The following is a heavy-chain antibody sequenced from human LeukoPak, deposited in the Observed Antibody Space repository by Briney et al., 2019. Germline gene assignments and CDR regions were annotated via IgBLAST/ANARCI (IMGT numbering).Heavy chain of an antibody. V-gene: IGHV3-30*18. D-gene: IGHD5-12*01. CDR2: ISHDGSYK. Sequence: GGSLRLSCAASGFTFSSSYGIHWVRPAPGKGLEWVAVISHDGSYKYYADSVKGRFTISRDNSKNTLYLQMNSLRAEDTAVYYCAKGYSGYDYAFDIWGQGTMVTVSS. CDR3: AKGYSGYDYAFDI. CDR1: GFTFSSSYG. J-gene: IGHJ3*02.